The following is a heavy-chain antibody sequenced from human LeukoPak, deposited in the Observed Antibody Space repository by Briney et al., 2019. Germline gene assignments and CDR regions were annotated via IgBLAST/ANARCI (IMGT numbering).Heavy chain of an antibody. CDR3: ARVTGGYCSSTSCFRYYYGMDV. Sequence: GGSLRLSCAASGFTFSSYAMHWVRQAPGKGLEWVAVISYDGSNKYYADSVKGRFTISRDNSKNTLYLQMNSLRAEDTAVYYCARVTGGYCSSTSCFRYYYGMDVWGQGTTVTVSS. CDR2: ISYDGSNK. V-gene: IGHV3-30-3*01. CDR1: GFTFSSYA. J-gene: IGHJ6*02. D-gene: IGHD2-2*01.